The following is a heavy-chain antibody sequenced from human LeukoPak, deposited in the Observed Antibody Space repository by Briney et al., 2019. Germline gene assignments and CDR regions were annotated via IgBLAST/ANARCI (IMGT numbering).Heavy chain of an antibody. V-gene: IGHV4-59*01. Sequence: SETLSLTCTVSGGPISTYHWSWIRQPPGKGPEWIGSVYYSGSTDYSPSLKSRATISVDTSMNQFSLSLSSVTAADAAICDCARAVISFGGGIAKGFDCWGQGTLVTVSS. J-gene: IGHJ4*02. CDR3: ARAVISFGGGIAKGFDC. CDR1: GGPISTYH. CDR2: VYYSGST. D-gene: IGHD3-16*02.